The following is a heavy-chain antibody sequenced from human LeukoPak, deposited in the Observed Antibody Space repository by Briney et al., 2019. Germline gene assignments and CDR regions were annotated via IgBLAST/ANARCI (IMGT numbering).Heavy chain of an antibody. V-gene: IGHV4-30-2*01. CDR1: GGSISSGGYS. J-gene: IGHJ4*02. CDR3: ASSPNYYDSSGHTPFDY. Sequence: SQTLSLTCAVSGGSISSGGYSWSWIRQPPGKGLEWIVYIYHSGSTYYNPSLKSRVTISVDRSKNQFSLKLSSVTAADTAVYYCASSPNYYDSSGHTPFDYWGQGTLVTVSS. D-gene: IGHD3-22*01. CDR2: IYHSGST.